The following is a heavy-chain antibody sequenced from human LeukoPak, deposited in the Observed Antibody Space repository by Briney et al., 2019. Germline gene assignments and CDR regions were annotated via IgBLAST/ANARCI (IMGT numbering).Heavy chain of an antibody. CDR1: GGSISSDC. D-gene: IGHD2-15*01. V-gene: IGHV4-59*01. J-gene: IGHJ5*02. CDR2: IYYSGST. CDR3: ARDRGYCSGGSCYRWFDP. Sequence: SETLSLTCTVSGGSISSDCWSWIRQPPGQGLEWIGYIYYSGSTNYNPSLKSRVTISVDTSKNQFSLKLSSVTAADTAVYYCARDRGYCSGGSCYRWFDPWGQGTLVTVSS.